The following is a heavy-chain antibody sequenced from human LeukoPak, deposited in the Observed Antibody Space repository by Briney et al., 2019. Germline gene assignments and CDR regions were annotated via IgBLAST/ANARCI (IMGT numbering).Heavy chain of an antibody. D-gene: IGHD3-16*01. CDR2: IKGTGLTT. CDR3: ARAGELRYMDV. J-gene: IGHJ6*03. Sequence: GGSLRLSCAASGFIFSDYYMSWIRQAPGKGLEWVSTIKGTGLTTYYADSVKGRFTISRDNAKNSLFLQVSSLRADDTAIYYCARAGELRYMDVWGKGTAVTVSS. V-gene: IGHV3-11*04. CDR1: GFIFSDYY.